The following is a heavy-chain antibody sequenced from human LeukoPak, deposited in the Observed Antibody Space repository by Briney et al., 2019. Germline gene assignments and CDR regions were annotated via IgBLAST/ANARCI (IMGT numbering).Heavy chain of an antibody. CDR2: IYPGDSDT. V-gene: IGHV5-51*01. CDR3: ARLAVWYSSSDSYFDY. J-gene: IGHJ4*02. Sequence: GESLKICCKGSGYSFTSYWIGWVRQMPGKGLEWMGIIYPGDSDTRYSPSFQGQVTISADKSISTAYLQWSSLKASDTAMYYCARLAVWYSSSDSYFDYWGQGTLVTVSS. CDR1: GYSFTSYW. D-gene: IGHD6-6*01.